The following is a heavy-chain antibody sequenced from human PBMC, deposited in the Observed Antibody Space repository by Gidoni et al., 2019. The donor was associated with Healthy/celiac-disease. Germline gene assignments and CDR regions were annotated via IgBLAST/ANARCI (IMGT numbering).Heavy chain of an antibody. CDR1: GYPFPGYY. J-gene: IGHJ4*02. V-gene: IGHV1-2*02. D-gene: IGHD3-22*01. CDR3: ATDADSSGYYYADY. Sequence: QVQLVQSGAEVKKPGASVKVSCKASGYPFPGYYMHWVRQAPGKGLEWMGWINPNSGGTNYAQKFQGRVTMTRDTSISTAYMELSRLRSDDTAVYYCATDADSSGYYYADYWGQGTLVTVSS. CDR2: INPNSGGT.